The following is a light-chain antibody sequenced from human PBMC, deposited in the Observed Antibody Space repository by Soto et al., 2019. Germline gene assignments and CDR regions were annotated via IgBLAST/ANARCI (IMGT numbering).Light chain of an antibody. Sequence: QSVLTQPASVSGSPGQSITISCSGINPDFGVSWYQHFPGKAPKLLIFEVSNRPSGVSTRFSGSKSGNMAFLTISGLQSEDEGLYHCSSYSSTTTLFGGGTKVTVL. CDR1: NPDFG. J-gene: IGLJ2*01. CDR3: SSYSSTTTL. V-gene: IGLV2-14*01. CDR2: EVS.